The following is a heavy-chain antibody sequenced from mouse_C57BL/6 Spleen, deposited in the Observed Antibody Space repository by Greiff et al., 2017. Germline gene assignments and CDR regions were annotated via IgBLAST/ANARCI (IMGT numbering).Heavy chain of an antibody. CDR3: ARKGGSGQDYFDY. V-gene: IGHV1-81*01. D-gene: IGHD3-3*01. J-gene: IGHJ2*01. Sequence: LVESGAELARPGASVKLSCKASGYTFTSYGISWVKQRTGQGLEWIGEIYPRSGNTYYNEKFKGKATLTADKSSSTAYMELRSLTSEDSAVYFCARKGGSGQDYFDYWGQGTTLTVSS. CDR2: IYPRSGNT. CDR1: GYTFTSYG.